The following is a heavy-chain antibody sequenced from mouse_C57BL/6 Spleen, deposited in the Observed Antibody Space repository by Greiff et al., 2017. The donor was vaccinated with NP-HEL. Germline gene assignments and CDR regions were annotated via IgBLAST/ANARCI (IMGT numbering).Heavy chain of an antibody. V-gene: IGHV5-17*01. CDR2: ISSGSSTI. Sequence: EVKLMESGGGLVKPGGSLKLSCAASGFTFSDYGMHWVRQAPEKGLEWVAYISSGSSTIYYADTVKGRFTISRDNAKNTLFLQMTSLRSEDTAMYYCARGLYYDYDGGNFDYWGQGTTLTVSS. D-gene: IGHD2-4*01. J-gene: IGHJ2*01. CDR1: GFTFSDYG. CDR3: ARGLYYDYDGGNFDY.